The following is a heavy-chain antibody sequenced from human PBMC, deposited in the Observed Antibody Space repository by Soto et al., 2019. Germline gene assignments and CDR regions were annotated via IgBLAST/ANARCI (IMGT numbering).Heavy chain of an antibody. CDR3: ATRPLLPGAP. J-gene: IGHJ3*01. CDR1: GFTFSSND. CDR2: IYSGGST. D-gene: IGHD2-15*01. V-gene: IGHV3-53*01. Sequence: EVQLVESGGGWIQPGWSLRLSCAASGFTFSSNDMNWVRQAPGKGLEWVSLIYSGGSTYYADSVKGRFTSSRDNSKNTLYLQMSSLRAEDTAVYYCATRPLLPGAPWGQGTMVTVSS.